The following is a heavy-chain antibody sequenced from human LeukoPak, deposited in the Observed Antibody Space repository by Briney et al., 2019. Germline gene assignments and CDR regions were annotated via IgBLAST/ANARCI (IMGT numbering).Heavy chain of an antibody. J-gene: IGHJ5*02. CDR2: INPNSGGI. D-gene: IGHD3-16*01. Sequence: PRASVKVSCKTSGYTFTDYYLHWVRQAPGQGLEWMGWINPNSGGISSAQKFQDRVTMTRDTSITTVYMEVSWLTSDDTAIYYCARADRLHGGPYLIGPWGQGTLVTVSS. V-gene: IGHV1-2*02. CDR3: ARADRLHGGPYLIGP. CDR1: GYTFTDYY.